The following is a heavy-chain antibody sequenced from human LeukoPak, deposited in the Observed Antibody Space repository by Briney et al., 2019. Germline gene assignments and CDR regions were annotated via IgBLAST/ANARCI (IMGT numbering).Heavy chain of an antibody. V-gene: IGHV3-23*01. CDR1: GFNFSCYA. D-gene: IGHD1-1*01. CDR2: ISGSGGST. Sequence: PGGPLRLSCAASGFNFSCYAMRWVRQARGKGVEWVSPISGSGGSTYYADSVKGRFTISRDNSKNALYLQMNSLRAEDTAVYYCAKGRYRPMDAFDIWGQGTRVSVSS. J-gene: IGHJ3*02. CDR3: AKGRYRPMDAFDI.